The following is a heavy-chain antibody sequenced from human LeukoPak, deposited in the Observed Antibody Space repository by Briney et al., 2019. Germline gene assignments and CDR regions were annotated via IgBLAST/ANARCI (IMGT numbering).Heavy chain of an antibody. J-gene: IGHJ3*02. D-gene: IGHD3-22*01. Sequence: ASVKVSCKASGYTFTSYAMHWVRQAPGQRLEWMGWINAGNGNTKYSQKFQGRVTITRDTSASTAYMELRSLRSDDTAVYYCASTTYYYDSSGYPDDAFDIWGQGTMVTVSS. CDR2: INAGNGNT. CDR3: ASTTYYYDSSGYPDDAFDI. V-gene: IGHV1-3*01. CDR1: GYTFTSYA.